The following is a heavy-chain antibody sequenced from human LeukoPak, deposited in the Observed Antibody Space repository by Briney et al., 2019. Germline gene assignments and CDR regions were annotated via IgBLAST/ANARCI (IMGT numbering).Heavy chain of an antibody. J-gene: IGHJ5*02. V-gene: IGHV1-2*06. Sequence: ASVKVSCKASGYTFTGYYMYWVRQAPGQGLEWMGRINPNSGGTNYAQKFQGRVTMTRDTSITTAHMELSRLRSDDTAVYYCARDRRGYCSSTSCYVEFDPWGQGTLVTVSS. D-gene: IGHD2-2*01. CDR3: ARDRRGYCSSTSCYVEFDP. CDR2: INPNSGGT. CDR1: GYTFTGYY.